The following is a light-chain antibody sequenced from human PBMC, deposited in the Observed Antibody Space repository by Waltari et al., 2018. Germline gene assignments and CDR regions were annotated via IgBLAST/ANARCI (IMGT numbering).Light chain of an antibody. CDR2: DND. CDR3: QSYDSGQWV. J-gene: IGLJ3*02. CDR1: SSNIRAGSA. V-gene: IGLV1-40*01. Sequence: QSVFTQPPSVSGAPGQRVTISCPGSSSNIRAGSALHRYQQFSGTAPKLLIFDNDNRPSGVPDRFSGSRSGTSAYLAITGLQTDDEADYFCQSYDSGQWVFGGGTKVTVL.